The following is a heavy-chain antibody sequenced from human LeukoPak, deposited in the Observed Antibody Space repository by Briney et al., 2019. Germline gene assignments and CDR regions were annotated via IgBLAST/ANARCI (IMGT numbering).Heavy chain of an antibody. J-gene: IGHJ6*03. Sequence: GGSLRLSCAASEFTFSTYGMSWVRQAPGKGLEWVSGINYSGDSTYYADSVKGRFTISRDNSKNTLYLQMNSLRPEDTAVYFCARDRHVPGLYYYYMDVWGKGTAVTVSS. D-gene: IGHD6-6*01. CDR3: ARDRHVPGLYYYYMDV. CDR2: INYSGDST. CDR1: EFTFSTYG. V-gene: IGHV3-23*01.